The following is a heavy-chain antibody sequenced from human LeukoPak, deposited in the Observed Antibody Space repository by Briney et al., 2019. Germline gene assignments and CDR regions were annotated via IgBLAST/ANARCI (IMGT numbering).Heavy chain of an antibody. V-gene: IGHV4-39*01. Sequence: PSGTLSLTCAVSGGSISSDTWWSWIRQPPGKGLEWIGSIYYSGSTYYNPSLKSRVTISVDTSKNQFSLKLSSVTAADTAVYYCARHWSKDGYPPGAGDYWGQGTLVTVSS. CDR3: ARHWSKDGYPPGAGDY. CDR2: IYYSGST. J-gene: IGHJ4*02. CDR1: GGSISSDTW. D-gene: IGHD5-24*01.